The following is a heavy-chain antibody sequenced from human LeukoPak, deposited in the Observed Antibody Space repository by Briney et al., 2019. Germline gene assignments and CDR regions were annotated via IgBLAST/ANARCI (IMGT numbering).Heavy chain of an antibody. CDR1: GDSVSSNSAA. D-gene: IGHD1-14*01. V-gene: IGHV6-1*01. J-gene: IGHJ5*02. CDR3: ARGTATASYPINWFDP. CDR2: TYYRSKWYN. Sequence: SQTLSLTFAISGDSVSSNSAAWNWIRQSPSRGLEWLERTYYRSKWYNDYAISVKSRITINPDTSKNQFSLHLNSVTPGDTAVYYCARGTATASYPINWFDPWGQGILVTVSS.